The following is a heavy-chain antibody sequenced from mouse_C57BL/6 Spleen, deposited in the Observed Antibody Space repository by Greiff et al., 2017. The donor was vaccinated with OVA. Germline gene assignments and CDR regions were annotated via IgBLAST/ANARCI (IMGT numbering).Heavy chain of an antibody. CDR2: INPNYGPT. D-gene: IGHD2-10*02. V-gene: IGHV1-39*01. J-gene: IGHJ1*03. CDR3: ERRYGNYVHWYFDV. CDR1: GYSFPDYN. Sequence: EVKLQESGPELVKPGASVKISCKASGYSFPDYNMNWVKQSNGKSLEWLGVINPNYGPTSYKQQFKGKAALPVDQSASTAYMQLNSLTSEDSAVYYCERRYGNYVHWYFDVWGTGTTVTVSS.